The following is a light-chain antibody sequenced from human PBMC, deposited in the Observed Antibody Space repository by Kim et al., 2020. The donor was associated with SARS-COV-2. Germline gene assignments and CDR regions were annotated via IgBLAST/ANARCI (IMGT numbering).Light chain of an antibody. CDR2: DTN. CDR1: TGSVTSNHY. Sequence: PEQTVTSSCGSTTGSVTSNHYAFWFQQRPGQAPRTLIYDTNKRQSWTPSRFSGSLRGGEAALTLSGAQPEDEADYYCLLYYSGARVFGGGTQLTVL. V-gene: IGLV7-46*01. J-gene: IGLJ3*02. CDR3: LLYYSGARV.